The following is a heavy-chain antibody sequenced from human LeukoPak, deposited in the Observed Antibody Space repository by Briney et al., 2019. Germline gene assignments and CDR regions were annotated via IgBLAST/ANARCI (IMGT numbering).Heavy chain of an antibody. CDR3: AREVYYYGSGSFDY. Sequence: PSETLSLTCTVSGGSISSYYWSWIRQPPGKGLEWIGYIYYSGSTNYNPSLKSRVTISVDTSKNQFSLKLSSVTAADTAVYYCAREVYYYGSGSFDYWGQGTLVTVSS. D-gene: IGHD3-10*01. CDR1: GGSISSYY. J-gene: IGHJ4*02. V-gene: IGHV4-59*01. CDR2: IYYSGST.